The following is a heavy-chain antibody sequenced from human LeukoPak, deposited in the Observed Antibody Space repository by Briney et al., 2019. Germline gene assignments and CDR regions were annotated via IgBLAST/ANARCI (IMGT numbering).Heavy chain of an antibody. D-gene: IGHD4-17*01. CDR2: ISYDGSNK. J-gene: IGHJ4*02. CDR3: ARDLPDYGDPVPFDY. CDR1: GFTFSNYA. Sequence: GGSLRLSCAASGFTFSNYAMHWVRQAPGKGLEWVAVISYDGSNKYYADSVKGRFTISRDNSKNTLYLQMNSLRVEDTAVYYCARDLPDYGDPVPFDYWGQGTLVTVSS. V-gene: IGHV3-30*04.